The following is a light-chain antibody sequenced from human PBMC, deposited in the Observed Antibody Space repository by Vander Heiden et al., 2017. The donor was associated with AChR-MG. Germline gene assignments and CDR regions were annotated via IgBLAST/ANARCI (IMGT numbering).Light chain of an antibody. J-gene: IGLJ3*02. CDR2: RND. CDR3: AAWDDRLNNWV. CDR1: SSNIGSNF. V-gene: IGLV1-47*01. Sequence: QSVLTQPPSASGTPGQRVTISCSGSSSNIGSNFVYWYQQLSGTAPKLLVYRNDRRPSGVPDRFSGSKSGTSASLAISGLRSEDEADYYCAAWDDRLNNWVFGGGTKVTVL.